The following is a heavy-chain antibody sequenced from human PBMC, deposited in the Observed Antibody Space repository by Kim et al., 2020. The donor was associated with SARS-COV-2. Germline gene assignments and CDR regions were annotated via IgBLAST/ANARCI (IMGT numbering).Heavy chain of an antibody. CDR1: GYSFTSYW. D-gene: IGHD3-10*01. Sequence: GESLKISCKGSGYSFTSYWIGWVRQMPGKGLEWMGIIYPGDSDTRYSPSFQGQVTISADKSISTAYLQWSSLKASDTAMYYCARRGRGLWSGDKYYFDYWGQGTLVTVSS. CDR2: IYPGDSDT. CDR3: ARRGRGLWSGDKYYFDY. V-gene: IGHV5-51*01. J-gene: IGHJ4*02.